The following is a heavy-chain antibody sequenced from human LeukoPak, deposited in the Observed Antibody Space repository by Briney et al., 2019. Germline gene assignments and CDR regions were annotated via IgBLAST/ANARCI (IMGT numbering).Heavy chain of an antibody. CDR3: ARMKTYYYGSGSPFDY. V-gene: IGHV3-74*01. D-gene: IGHD3-10*01. Sequence: PGGSLRLSCAASGFTFSSYWMHLVRQAPGKGLVWVSRINSDGSSTSYADSVKGRFTISRDNAKNPLYLQMNSLRAEDTAVYYCARMKTYYYGSGSPFDYWGQGTLVTVSS. CDR1: GFTFSSYW. J-gene: IGHJ4*02. CDR2: INSDGSST.